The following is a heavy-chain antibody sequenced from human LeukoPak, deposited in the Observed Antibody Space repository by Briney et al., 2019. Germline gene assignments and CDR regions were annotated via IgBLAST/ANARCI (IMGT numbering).Heavy chain of an antibody. V-gene: IGHV3-23*01. CDR3: AKDVRYYYDSSGYHPDAFDI. Sequence: PGGSLRLSCAASGFTFSSCAMSWVRQAPGKGLEWVSAISGSGGSTYYADSVKGRFTISRDNSKNTLYLQMNSLRAEDTAVYYCAKDVRYYYDSSGYHPDAFDIWGQGTMVTVSS. CDR1: GFTFSSCA. CDR2: ISGSGGST. D-gene: IGHD3-22*01. J-gene: IGHJ3*02.